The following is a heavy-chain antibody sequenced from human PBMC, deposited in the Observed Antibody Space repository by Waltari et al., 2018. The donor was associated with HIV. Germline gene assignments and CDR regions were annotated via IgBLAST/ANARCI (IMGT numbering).Heavy chain of an antibody. Sequence: DVELVESGGGLVLPGGSLRLSCAASGFPFGNYWMSWVRQPPGKGLEWVANIKQDGSERNYVESVKGRFTISRGNIDNSLHLQMNSLRAEDTAVYYFDLWGHGTLVIVSS. CDR1: GFPFGNYW. CDR2: IKQDGSER. J-gene: IGHJ4*01. CDR3: DL. V-gene: IGHV3-7*01.